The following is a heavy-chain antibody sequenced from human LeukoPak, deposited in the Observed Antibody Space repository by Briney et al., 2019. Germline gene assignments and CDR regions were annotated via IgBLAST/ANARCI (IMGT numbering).Heavy chain of an antibody. D-gene: IGHD3-3*01. CDR1: GGSISSGSYY. CDR2: IYTSGST. Sequence: SETLSLTCTVSGGSISSGSYYWSWIRQPAGKGLEWIVRIYTSGSTNYNPSLKSRVTISVDTSKNQFSLKLSSVTAADTAVYYCARELRGYDFWSGYYTDYYYMDVWGKGTTVTVSS. V-gene: IGHV4-61*02. J-gene: IGHJ6*03. CDR3: ARELRGYDFWSGYYTDYYYMDV.